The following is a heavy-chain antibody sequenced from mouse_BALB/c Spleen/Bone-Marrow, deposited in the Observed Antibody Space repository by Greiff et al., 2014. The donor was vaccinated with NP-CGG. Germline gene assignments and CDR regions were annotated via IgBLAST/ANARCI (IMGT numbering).Heavy chain of an antibody. V-gene: IGHV7-3*02. D-gene: IGHD1-2*01. CDR1: GFTFTDYY. CDR2: IRNKANGYTT. J-gene: IGHJ1*01. Sequence: DVHLVESGGGLVQPGGSLRLSCATSGFTFTDYYMSWVRQPPGKALEWLGFIRNKANGYTTEYSASVKGRFTISRDNSQSILYLRMNTLRAEDSATYYCARDRTTATLYWYFDVWGAGTTVTVSS. CDR3: ARDRTTATLYWYFDV.